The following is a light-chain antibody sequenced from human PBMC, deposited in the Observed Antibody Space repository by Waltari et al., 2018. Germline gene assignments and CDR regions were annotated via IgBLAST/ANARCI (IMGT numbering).Light chain of an antibody. V-gene: IGKV4-1*01. J-gene: IGKJ3*01. CDR3: QQYFVTPFT. Sequence: DIVMTQSPDSLAVSLGERATNNCKSSQSIMYSSNNQNFLAWYQKKPGHPPKLLIYWASTRQSGVPDRFTGSWSGTDFTLTISSLQAEDVAVYYCQQYFVTPFTFGPGTRVEIK. CDR1: QSIMYSSNNQNF. CDR2: WAS.